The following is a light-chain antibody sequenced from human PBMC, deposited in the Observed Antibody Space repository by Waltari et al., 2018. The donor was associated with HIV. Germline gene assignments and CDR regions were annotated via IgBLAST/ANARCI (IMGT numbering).Light chain of an antibody. CDR2: ENY. V-gene: IGLV1-51*02. J-gene: IGLJ2*01. CDR3: GTWDSSLSAGV. CDR1: SPNIGNNY. Sequence: QSVLTQPPSVSAAPGQKVNISCPGSSPNIGNNYVSWYQPLPGTAPKLLISENYKRPSGIPDRFSGSKSGTSATLGITGLQPGDEADYYCGTWDSSLSAGVFGGGTKLTVL.